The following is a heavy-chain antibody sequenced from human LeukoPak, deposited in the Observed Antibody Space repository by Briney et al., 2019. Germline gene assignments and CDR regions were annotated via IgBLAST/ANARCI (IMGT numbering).Heavy chain of an antibody. D-gene: IGHD6-13*01. Sequence: PGGSLRLSCAASGFTFSSYAMSWVRQAPGKGLEWVSGISSSGGSTYYADSVKGRFTISRDKSKHTLYLQMNSLRAEDTAVYYCAKALSISASGTDYWGQGTLVTVSS. V-gene: IGHV3-23*01. CDR3: AKALSISASGTDY. CDR2: ISSSGGST. J-gene: IGHJ4*02. CDR1: GFTFSSYA.